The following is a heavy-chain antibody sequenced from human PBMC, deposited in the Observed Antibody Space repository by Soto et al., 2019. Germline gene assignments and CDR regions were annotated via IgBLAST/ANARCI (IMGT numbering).Heavy chain of an antibody. Sequence: QVQLVQSGAEVKKPGSSVKVSCKASGGTFSSYTISWVRQAPGQGLEWMGRIIPILGIANYAQKFQGRVTITADKSTSTAYMELSSLRSEDTAVYYWTQRGSGGFFDYWGQGTLVTVSS. CDR3: TQRGSGGFFDY. CDR2: IIPILGIA. D-gene: IGHD2-15*01. V-gene: IGHV1-69*02. J-gene: IGHJ4*02. CDR1: GGTFSSYT.